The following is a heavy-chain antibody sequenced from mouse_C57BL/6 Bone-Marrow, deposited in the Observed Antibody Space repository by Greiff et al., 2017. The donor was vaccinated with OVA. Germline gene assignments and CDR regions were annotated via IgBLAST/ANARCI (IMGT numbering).Heavy chain of an antibody. Sequence: QVQLQQPGAKLVKPGASVKLSCKASGYTFTSYWMHWVKQRPGQGLEWIGMIHPNSGSTNYNEKFKSKATLTVDKSSSTAYMQLSSLTSEDSAVYYCARRSYYSNYFDYWGQGTTLTVSS. V-gene: IGHV1-64*01. CDR3: ARRSYYSNYFDY. CDR1: GYTFTSYW. CDR2: IHPNSGST. D-gene: IGHD2-5*01. J-gene: IGHJ2*01.